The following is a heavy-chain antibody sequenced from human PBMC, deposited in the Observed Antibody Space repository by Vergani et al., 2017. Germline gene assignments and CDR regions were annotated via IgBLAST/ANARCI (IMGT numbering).Heavy chain of an antibody. CDR1: GFTFSSYS. Sequence: EVQLVESGGGLVKPGGSLRLSCAASGFTFSSYSMNWVRQAPGKGLEWVSSISSSSSYIYYADSVKGRFTISRDNAKNSLYLQMNSLRAEDTAVYYCARESVVVTAHRWGDFDYWGQGTLVTVSS. CDR2: ISSSSSYI. CDR3: ARESVVVTAHRWGDFDY. V-gene: IGHV3-21*01. D-gene: IGHD2-21*02. J-gene: IGHJ4*02.